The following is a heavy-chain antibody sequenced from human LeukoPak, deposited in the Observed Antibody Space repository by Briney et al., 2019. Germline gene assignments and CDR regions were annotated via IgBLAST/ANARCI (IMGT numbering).Heavy chain of an antibody. Sequence: ASVKVSCKVSGKTLSDLSIHWLRQPPGKGLEWLGGSDPEDGERIYAQMFQGRVTMTEDTSIDTTYMELSSLRSEDTAVYYCVTGFTTMAVDYFDYWGQGTLVTVSP. CDR2: SDPEDGER. CDR3: VTGFTTMAVDYFDY. CDR1: GKTLSDLS. J-gene: IGHJ4*02. V-gene: IGHV1-24*01. D-gene: IGHD5-18*01.